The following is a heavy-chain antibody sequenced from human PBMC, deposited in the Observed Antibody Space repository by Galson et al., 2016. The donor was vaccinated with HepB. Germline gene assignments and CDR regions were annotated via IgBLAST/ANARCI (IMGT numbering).Heavy chain of an antibody. CDR3: ARAGNDFHYYYGMDV. V-gene: IGHV4-4*02. J-gene: IGHJ6*02. CDR1: GGSINSGNW. CDR2: IYRSGST. Sequence: ETLSLTCAVSGGSINSGNWWTWVRQPPGKGLEWIGEIYRSGSTNYNPSLKSRVTISIDKSKTQFSLKVNSLTAADTAVYYCARAGNDFHYYYGMDVWGQRTTVIVSS. D-gene: IGHD2/OR15-2a*01.